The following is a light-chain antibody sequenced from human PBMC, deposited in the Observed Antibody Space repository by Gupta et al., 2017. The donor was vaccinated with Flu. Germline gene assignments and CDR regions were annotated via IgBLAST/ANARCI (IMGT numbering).Light chain of an antibody. J-gene: IGKJ3*01. CDR1: QSISSY. V-gene: IGKV1-39*01. CDR3: QQSYSTLIFT. Sequence: DIQMTQSPSSLSASVGDRVTITCRASQSISSYLNWYQQKPGKAPKLLIYAASSLQSGVPSRFSGSGSGTDFTLTISSLQPEDFATYYCQQSYSTLIFTFGPGTKVDTK. CDR2: AAS.